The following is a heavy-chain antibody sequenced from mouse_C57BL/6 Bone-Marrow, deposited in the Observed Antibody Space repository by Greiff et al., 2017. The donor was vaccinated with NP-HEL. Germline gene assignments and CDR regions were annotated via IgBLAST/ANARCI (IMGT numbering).Heavy chain of an antibody. D-gene: IGHD2-4*01. V-gene: IGHV1-81*01. CDR2: IYPRSGNT. Sequence: QVQLQQSGAELARPGASVKLSCKASGYTFTSYGISWVKQRTGQGLEWIGEIYPRSGNTYYNEKFKGKATLTADKSSSTAYMELRSLTSEDSAVYYCARGSDYDGYWYFDVWGTGTTVTVSS. CDR3: ARGSDYDGYWYFDV. J-gene: IGHJ1*03. CDR1: GYTFTSYG.